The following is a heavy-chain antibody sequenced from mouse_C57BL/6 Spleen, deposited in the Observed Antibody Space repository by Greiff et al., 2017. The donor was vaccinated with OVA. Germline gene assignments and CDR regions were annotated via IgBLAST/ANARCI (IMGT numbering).Heavy chain of an antibody. V-gene: IGHV7-3*01. CDR2: IRNKANGYTT. Sequence: EVKLVESGGGLVQPGGSLSLSCAASGFTFTDYYMSWVRQPPGKALEWLGFIRNKANGYTTEYSASVKGRFTISRDNSQSILYLQMNALRAEDSATYYCARCRDLWGYAMDYWGQGTSVTVSS. D-gene: IGHD1-1*02. J-gene: IGHJ4*01. CDR1: GFTFTDYY. CDR3: ARCRDLWGYAMDY.